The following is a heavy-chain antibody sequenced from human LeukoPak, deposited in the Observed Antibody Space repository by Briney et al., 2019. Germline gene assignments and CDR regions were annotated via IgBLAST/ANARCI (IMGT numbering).Heavy chain of an antibody. J-gene: IGHJ5*02. CDR1: GFTFSSYS. CDR2: ISSSSYI. Sequence: GGSLRLSCAASGFTFSSYSMNWVRQAPGKGLEWVSSISSSSYIYYADSVKGRFTISRDNAKNSLYLQMNSLRAEDTAVYYCARDTSLTTYYDILTGYSNVRWFDPWGQGTLVTVSS. D-gene: IGHD3-9*01. CDR3: ARDTSLTTYYDILTGYSNVRWFDP. V-gene: IGHV3-21*01.